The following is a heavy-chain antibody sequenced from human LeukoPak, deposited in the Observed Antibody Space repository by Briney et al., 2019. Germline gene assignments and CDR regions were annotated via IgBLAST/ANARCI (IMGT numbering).Heavy chain of an antibody. J-gene: IGHJ4*02. CDR1: GGSISSGGYY. CDR3: ARGVGYNYGYYFDY. D-gene: IGHD5-18*01. CDR2: IYYSGST. V-gene: IGHV4-61*08. Sequence: SETLSLTCTVSGGSISSGGYYWSWIRQPPGKGLEWIGYIYYSGSTNYNPSLKSRVTISVDTSKNQFSLKLSSVTAADTAVYYCARGVGYNYGYYFDYWGQGTLVTVSS.